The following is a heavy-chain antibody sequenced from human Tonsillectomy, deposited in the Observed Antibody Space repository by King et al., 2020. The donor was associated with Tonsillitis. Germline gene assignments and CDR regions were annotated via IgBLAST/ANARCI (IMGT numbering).Heavy chain of an antibody. J-gene: IGHJ2*01. V-gene: IGHV5-51*01. CDR2: IYPGDSDT. CDR3: ASRVSGTYDYSYFDL. CDR1: GYSFTNYW. Sequence: QLVQSGVEVKKPGESLKISCRGSGYSFTNYWIGWVRQMPGKGLEWMGIIYPGDSDTRYSPSFQGQVTISADKSISTAYLQWSSLKASDTAMYYCASRVSGTYDYSYFDLWGRGTLVTVSS. D-gene: IGHD1-26*01.